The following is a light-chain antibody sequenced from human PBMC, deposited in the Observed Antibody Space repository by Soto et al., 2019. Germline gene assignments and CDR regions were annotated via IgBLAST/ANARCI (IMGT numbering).Light chain of an antibody. J-gene: IGKJ1*01. V-gene: IGKV3-15*01. CDR1: QRVRSN. CDR2: GAS. CDR3: HQYNSWPSWT. Sequence: EIVMTQSPATLAVFPGERATLSCRASQRVRSNLAWYQQKAGQAPRLLIYGASTRASGVPARFSGSGSGTEFTLTISSLQSQDSAIYVCHQYNSWPSWTIGKGTKVEIK.